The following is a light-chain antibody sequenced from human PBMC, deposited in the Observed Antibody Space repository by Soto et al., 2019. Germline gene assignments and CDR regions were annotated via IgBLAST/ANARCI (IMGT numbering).Light chain of an antibody. CDR1: SSNIGAGYD. CDR3: QSYDSSLIRVV. Sequence: QSVLTQPPSVSGAPGQRVTISCTGSSSNIGAGYDVHWYQQLPGTAPKLLIYGNSNRPSGVPDRFSGSKSGTSASLAITGLQAEDEADYYCQSYDSSLIRVVFGGGTKVTVL. J-gene: IGLJ2*01. CDR2: GNS. V-gene: IGLV1-40*01.